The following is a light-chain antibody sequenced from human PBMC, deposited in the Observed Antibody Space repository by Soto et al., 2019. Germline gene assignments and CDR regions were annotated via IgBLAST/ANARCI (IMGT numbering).Light chain of an antibody. J-gene: IGLJ2*01. CDR2: LNSDGSH. V-gene: IGLV4-69*01. Sequence: QPVLTQSPSASASLGASVKLTCVLSSRHSNYAVAWHQQQPEKGPRYLMRLNSDGSHNRGDGIPDRFSGSSSGTERYLTISRLQSEDEADYYCQTWGTGTVIFGGGTQLTVL. CDR1: SRHSNYA. CDR3: QTWGTGTVI.